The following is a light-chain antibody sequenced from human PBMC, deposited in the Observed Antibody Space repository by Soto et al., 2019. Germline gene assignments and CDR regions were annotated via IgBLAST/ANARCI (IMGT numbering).Light chain of an antibody. J-gene: IGLJ2*01. CDR2: EVS. CDR1: SSDVGGYNY. CDR3: SSYAGSNNVI. Sequence: QSALTQPPSASGSPGQSVTISCTGTSSDVGGYNYVSWYQQHPGKAPTLMLYEVSERPSGVPDRFSGSKSGNTASLTVSGLQAEDEDDYYCSSYAGSNNVIFGGGTKLTVL. V-gene: IGLV2-8*01.